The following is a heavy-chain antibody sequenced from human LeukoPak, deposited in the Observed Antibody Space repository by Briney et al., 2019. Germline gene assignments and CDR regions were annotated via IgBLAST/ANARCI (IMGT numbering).Heavy chain of an antibody. D-gene: IGHD3-16*02. CDR3: ARDRNYDYIWGSYRPDYFDY. Sequence: PGGSLRLSCAASGFTFSSYAMSWVRQAPGKGLEWVSSISSSSSYIYYADSVKGRFTISRDNAKNSLYLQMNSLRAEDTAVCYCARDRNYDYIWGSYRPDYFDYWGQGTLVTASS. CDR1: GFTFSSYA. CDR2: ISSSSSYI. J-gene: IGHJ4*02. V-gene: IGHV3-21*01.